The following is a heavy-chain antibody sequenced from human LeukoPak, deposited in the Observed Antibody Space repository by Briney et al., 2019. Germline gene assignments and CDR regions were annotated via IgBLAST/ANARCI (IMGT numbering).Heavy chain of an antibody. V-gene: IGHV4-34*01. J-gene: IGHJ4*02. D-gene: IGHD2-2*01. CDR3: ARTSPRGFDY. CDR2: INHSGST. Sequence: SETLSLTCAVYGGSFSGYYWSCIRGPPGKGLEWIGEINHSGSTNYNPSLKSRVTISVDTSKNQFSLKLSSVTAADTAVYYCARTSPRGFDYWGQGTLVTVSS. CDR1: GGSFSGYY.